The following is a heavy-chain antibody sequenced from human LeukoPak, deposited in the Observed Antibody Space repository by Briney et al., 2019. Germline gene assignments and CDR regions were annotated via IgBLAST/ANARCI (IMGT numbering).Heavy chain of an antibody. CDR2: IDPGDSFT. J-gene: IGHJ4*02. CDR1: GYSFSSYW. V-gene: IGHV5-10-1*01. CDR3: ARDGGGVSSWVSH. Sequence: GESLRIPCKGSGYSFSSYWISWVRQMSGKGLGWMGRIDPGDSFTKYRPSLEGRVTISADKSLSTVYLQWSSLKASDTAIYYCARDGGGVSSWVSHWGQGTLVTVSS. D-gene: IGHD2-8*02.